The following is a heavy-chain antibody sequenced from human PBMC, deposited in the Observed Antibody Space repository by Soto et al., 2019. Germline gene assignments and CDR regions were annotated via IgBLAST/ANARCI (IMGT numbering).Heavy chain of an antibody. Sequence: EVQLVESGGGLVQPGGSLRLSCVASGFSFRSYWMTWVRQAPGKGLEWVANINQDGSEKYYVDSVKGRFTFSRDNAKYSVYLQMNSLRVEATAVYYCAIAHPRNNCYAMDVWGQGTTVTVSS. CDR3: AIAHPRNNCYAMDV. V-gene: IGHV3-7*01. CDR1: GFSFRSYW. J-gene: IGHJ6*02. CDR2: INQDGSEK.